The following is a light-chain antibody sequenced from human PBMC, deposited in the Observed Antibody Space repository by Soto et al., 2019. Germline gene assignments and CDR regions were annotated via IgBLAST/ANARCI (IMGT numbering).Light chain of an antibody. CDR1: QSVSSCY. Sequence: EMVLTQSPGSLSSSPGDRATLSCRASQSVSSCYLAWYQQKPGQAPRLLIYGASSRATGIPNRFSGSGSGTDFTLTINSLEPEDFAVYYCQQYGSSPYTFGQGTKLEIK. CDR2: GAS. J-gene: IGKJ2*01. CDR3: QQYGSSPYT. V-gene: IGKV3-20*01.